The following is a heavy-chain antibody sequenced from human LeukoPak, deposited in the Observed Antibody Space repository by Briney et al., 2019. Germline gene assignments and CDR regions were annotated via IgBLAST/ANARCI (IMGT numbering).Heavy chain of an antibody. D-gene: IGHD6-6*01. CDR3: ARGRGAARRGSYYFDY. V-gene: IGHV1-46*01. Sequence: ASVKVSCKASGYTFTSYYMHWVRQAPGQGLEWMGIINPSGGSTSYAQKFQGRVTMTRDTSTSTAYMELSSLRSEDTAVYYCARGRGAARRGSYYFDYWGQGTLVTVSS. J-gene: IGHJ4*02. CDR1: GYTFTSYY. CDR2: INPSGGST.